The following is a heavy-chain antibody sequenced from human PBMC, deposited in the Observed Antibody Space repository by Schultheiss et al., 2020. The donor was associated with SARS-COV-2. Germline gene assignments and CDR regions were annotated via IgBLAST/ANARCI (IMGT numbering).Heavy chain of an antibody. Sequence: GGSLRLSCTASGVSLSDYSMNWVRQAPGKGLEWLAYIHSRLSPTFYADSVKGRFTISKDNAKNSLYLQMNSLRAEDTAVYYCAKVRGRTVTTVPTFDYWGQGTLVTVSS. CDR2: IHSRLSPT. CDR1: GVSLSDYS. CDR3: AKVRGRTVTTVPTFDY. D-gene: IGHD4-17*01. J-gene: IGHJ4*02. V-gene: IGHV3-48*01.